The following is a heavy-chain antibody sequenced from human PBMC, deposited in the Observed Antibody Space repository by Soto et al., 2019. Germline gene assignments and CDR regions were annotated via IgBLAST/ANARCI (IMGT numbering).Heavy chain of an antibody. CDR1: GFTFSRYA. J-gene: IGHJ4*02. Sequence: GGSLRLSRAASGFTFSRYAMSWVPQAPGKGVEWVSAISGSGGSTYYADSVKGRFTISRDNSKNTLYLQMNSLRAEDTAVYYCAKHSKAQYFDYWGQGTLVTVSS. CDR3: AKHSKAQYFDY. V-gene: IGHV3-23*01. CDR2: ISGSGGST.